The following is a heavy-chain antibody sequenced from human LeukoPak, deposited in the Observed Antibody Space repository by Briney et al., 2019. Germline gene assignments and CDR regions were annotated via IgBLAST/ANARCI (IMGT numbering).Heavy chain of an antibody. CDR2: INPSGGST. V-gene: IGHV1-46*01. J-gene: IGHJ4*02. D-gene: IGHD5-12*01. CDR3: ASFGYSGYDLGY. Sequence: ASVKLSCTASGFTFTSYYMHWVRQAPGQGLEWMGIINPSGGSTSYAQKFQGRVTMTRDTSTSTVYMELSSLRSEDTAVYYCASFGYSGYDLGYWGQGTLVTVSS. CDR1: GFTFTSYY.